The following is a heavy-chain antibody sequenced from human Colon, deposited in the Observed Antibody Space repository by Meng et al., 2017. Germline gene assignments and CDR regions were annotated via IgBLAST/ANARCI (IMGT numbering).Heavy chain of an antibody. CDR1: GGSINSADYY. Sequence: HVQLQESGPGVVKPSQTLSLTCTSSGGSINSADYYWNWIRQSPGKGLEWLGYIHSSGNTYYTPSLKSRLTMSLDTSKNQFSLRLTSVTAADTAVYYCARNPVIPDARTFDFWGQGALVTVSS. V-gene: IGHV4-30-4*01. CDR2: IHSSGNT. CDR3: ARNPVIPDARTFDF. D-gene: IGHD2-2*01. J-gene: IGHJ4*02.